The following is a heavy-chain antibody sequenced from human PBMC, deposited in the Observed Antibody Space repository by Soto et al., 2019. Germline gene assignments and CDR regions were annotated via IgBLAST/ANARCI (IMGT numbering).Heavy chain of an antibody. J-gene: IGHJ5*02. V-gene: IGHV1-8*01. CDR3: VRGSGATPVDP. CDR1: GYTFTRYD. Sequence: GASVKVSCKASGYTFTRYDINWVRQATGQGLEWMGWMNPNSGNTGYAQKFQGRVTMTRNTSITTAYMELSSLRSEDTAVYYCVRGSGATPVDPWGQGTLVTVSS. D-gene: IGHD7-27*01. CDR2: MNPNSGNT.